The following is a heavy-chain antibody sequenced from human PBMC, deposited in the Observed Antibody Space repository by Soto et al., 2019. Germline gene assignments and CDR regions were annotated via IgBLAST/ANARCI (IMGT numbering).Heavy chain of an antibody. J-gene: IGHJ6*02. D-gene: IGHD2-2*01. CDR3: AREAGRSYCSSTSCYYYYGMDV. Sequence: GASVKVSCKASGYTFTSYYMHWVRQAPGQGLEWMGIINPSGGSTSYAQKFRGRVTMTRDTSTSTVYMELSSLRSEDTAVYYCAREAGRSYCSSTSCYYYYGMDVWGQGTTVTVSS. CDR2: INPSGGST. CDR1: GYTFTSYY. V-gene: IGHV1-46*01.